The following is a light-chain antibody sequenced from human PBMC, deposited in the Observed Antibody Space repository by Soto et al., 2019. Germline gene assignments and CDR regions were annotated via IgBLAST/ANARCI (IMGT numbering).Light chain of an antibody. V-gene: IGLV2-11*01. Sequence: QSALTQPRSVSGSPGQSVTISCTGTSSDVGGYNYVSWYQQHPGKAPKLMIYDVTKRPSGVPDRFSGSKSGNTASLTISRLQAEDEAEYYCCSYAGSLHVVFGGGTKLTVL. CDR2: DVT. CDR1: SSDVGGYNY. J-gene: IGLJ2*01. CDR3: CSYAGSLHVV.